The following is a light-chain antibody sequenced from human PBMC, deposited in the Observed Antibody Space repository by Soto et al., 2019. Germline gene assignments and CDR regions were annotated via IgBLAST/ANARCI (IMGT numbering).Light chain of an antibody. CDR3: QQYDTYSRT. V-gene: IGKV1-5*03. J-gene: IGKJ1*01. Sequence: DIQMTQSPSALSASVGDRVTITCRASQSVSNWLAWYRQKPGEATKLLIYEGSTLESGVPSRFSGSGSGTEFTLTISSLQPDDFATFYCQQYDTYSRTFGQGTKVEVK. CDR1: QSVSNW. CDR2: EGS.